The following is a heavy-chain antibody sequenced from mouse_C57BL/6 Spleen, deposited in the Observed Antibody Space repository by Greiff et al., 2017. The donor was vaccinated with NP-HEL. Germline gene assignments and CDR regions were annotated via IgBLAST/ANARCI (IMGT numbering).Heavy chain of an antibody. CDR2: IDPEDGET. D-gene: IGHD1-1*01. CDR1: GFTFTDYY. CDR3: AFSNTVVAHFDC. V-gene: IGHV14-2*01. J-gene: IGHJ2*01. Sequence: VQLQQSGAELVKPGASVKLSCTASGFTFTDYYMHWVKQRPEQGLEWIGRIDPEDGETKYAPKFQGKATITADTSSNTAYLQLSSLTSEDTAVYYCAFSNTVVAHFDCWGQVTTLTVAS.